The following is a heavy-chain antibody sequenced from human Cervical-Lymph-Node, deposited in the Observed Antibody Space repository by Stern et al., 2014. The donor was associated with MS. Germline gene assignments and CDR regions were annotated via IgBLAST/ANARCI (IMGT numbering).Heavy chain of an antibody. V-gene: IGHV1-69*01. CDR3: APEGWFDP. CDR2: LIPDFGTP. J-gene: IGHJ5*02. Sequence: QVQLVESGAEVKKPGSSVKVSCKASGTTFSTYGINWVRQAPGQGLEWMGGLIPDFGTPNNAQKFKGRVTITADEATSTAYMELSSLKSEDTAMYYCAPEGWFDPWGQGTLVTVSS. CDR1: GTTFSTYG.